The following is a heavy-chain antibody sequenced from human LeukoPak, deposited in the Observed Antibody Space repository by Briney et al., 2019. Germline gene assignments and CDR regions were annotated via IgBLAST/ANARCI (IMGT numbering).Heavy chain of an antibody. CDR3: ASRYFDWLLYWDYYYMDV. D-gene: IGHD3-9*01. V-gene: IGHV3-11*01. Sequence: GGSLRLSCAASGFTFSDYYMSWIRQAPGKGLEWVSYISSSGSTIYYADSVKSRFTISRDNAKNSLYLQMNSLRAEDTAVYYCASRYFDWLLYWDYYYMDVWGKGTTVTVSS. CDR2: ISSSGSTI. J-gene: IGHJ6*03. CDR1: GFTFSDYY.